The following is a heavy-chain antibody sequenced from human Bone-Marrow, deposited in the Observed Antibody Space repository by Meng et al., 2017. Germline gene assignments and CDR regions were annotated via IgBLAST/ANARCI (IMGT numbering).Heavy chain of an antibody. CDR2: IYHSGRT. CDR3: ERKIGGFGELLTSNAFDI. V-gene: IGHV4-38-2*02. Sequence: SETLSLTCTVSGYSISSGYYWGWSRQPPGKGLEWTGCIYHSGRTYYNPSLKSRVTISVDTSKNQFSLKLSTLTAADTAVYYCERKIGGFGELLTSNAFDIWGQGTMVTVSS. J-gene: IGHJ3*02. D-gene: IGHD3-10*01. CDR1: GYSISSGYY.